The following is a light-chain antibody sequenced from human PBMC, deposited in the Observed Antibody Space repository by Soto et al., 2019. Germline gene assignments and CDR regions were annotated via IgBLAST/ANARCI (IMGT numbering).Light chain of an antibody. CDR1: SSDVGGYTY. CDR2: DVS. J-gene: IGLJ1*01. V-gene: IGLV2-14*01. Sequence: QSALTQPASVSGSPGQSITISCAGTSSDVGGYTYVSWYQQHPGKAPKLMIYDVSNRPSGVSNRFSGSKSGKTASLTISGLQAEDEADYYCTSYTSSSTLHVFGGETKVTVL. CDR3: TSYTSSSTLHV.